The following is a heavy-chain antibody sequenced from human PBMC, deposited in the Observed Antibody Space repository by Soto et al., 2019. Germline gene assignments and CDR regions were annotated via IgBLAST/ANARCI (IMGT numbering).Heavy chain of an antibody. D-gene: IGHD1-26*01. CDR2: IHYTGSP. J-gene: IGHJ3*02. CDR3: STLRSYAASFHI. V-gene: IGHV4-59*01. Sequence: ETLTLTCTVSGGSISSSYWSWIRQPPGKGLEWIGYIHYTGSPNYNPSLKSRVTISVDTSKNQFSLRLTSVTAADTAVYYCSTLRSYAASFHIWGQGTLVTVS. CDR1: GGSISSSY.